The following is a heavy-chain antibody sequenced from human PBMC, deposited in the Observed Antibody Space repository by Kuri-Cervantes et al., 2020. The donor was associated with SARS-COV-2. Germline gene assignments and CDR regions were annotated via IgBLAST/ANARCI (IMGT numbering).Heavy chain of an antibody. D-gene: IGHD3-22*01. CDR1: GYTFTSYY. V-gene: IGHV1-8*02. CDR2: MNPNSGNT. J-gene: IGHJ4*02. Sequence: ASVKVSCKASGYTFTSYYMHWVRQAPGQGLEWMGWMNPNSGNTGYAQKFQGRVTMTRNTSISTAYMELSSLRSEDTAVYYCARDPHYYDSSGYSSAPFDYWGQGTLVTVSS. CDR3: ARDPHYYDSSGYSSAPFDY.